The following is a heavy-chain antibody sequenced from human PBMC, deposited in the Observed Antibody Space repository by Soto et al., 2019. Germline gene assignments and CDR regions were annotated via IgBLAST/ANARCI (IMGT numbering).Heavy chain of an antibody. CDR3: ARGGLVRGSYYYYYYMEV. CDR2: IYYSGST. CDR1: GGSISSYY. Sequence: SETLSLTCTVSGGSISSYYWSWIRQPPGKGLEWIGYIYYSGSTNYNPSLKSRVTISVDTSKNQFSLKLSSVTAADTAVYYCARGGLVRGSYYYYYYMEVWGKGTTVTVSS. J-gene: IGHJ6*03. D-gene: IGHD6-6*01. V-gene: IGHV4-59*01.